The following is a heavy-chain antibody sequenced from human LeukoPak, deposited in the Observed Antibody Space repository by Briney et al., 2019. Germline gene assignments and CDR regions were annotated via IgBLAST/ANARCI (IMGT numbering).Heavy chain of an antibody. CDR2: INPNSGGT. D-gene: IGHD6-13*01. Sequence: WASVKVSCKASGYTFTGYYMHWVRQAPGQGLEWMGWINPNSGGTNYAQKFQGRVTMTRDTSISTAYMELSRLRSDDTAVYYCARDKVDRSSSLMELNGPTDYWGQGTLVTVSS. V-gene: IGHV1-2*02. J-gene: IGHJ4*02. CDR3: ARDKVDRSSSLMELNGPTDY. CDR1: GYTFTGYY.